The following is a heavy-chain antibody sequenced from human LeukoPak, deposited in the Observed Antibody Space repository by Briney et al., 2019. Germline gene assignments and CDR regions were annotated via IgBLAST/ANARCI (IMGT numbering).Heavy chain of an antibody. CDR2: ISGGGGST. D-gene: IGHD3-10*01. CDR1: GFTFSSFA. Sequence: GGSLRLSCAASGFTFSSFAMSWVHQAPGKGLEWVSAISGGGGSTYYADSVKGRFTISRDNSKNTLYLQMNSLRAEDTAVYYCAKDSSRDYYGSGRHFDYWGQGTLVTVSS. CDR3: AKDSSRDYYGSGRHFDY. J-gene: IGHJ4*02. V-gene: IGHV3-23*01.